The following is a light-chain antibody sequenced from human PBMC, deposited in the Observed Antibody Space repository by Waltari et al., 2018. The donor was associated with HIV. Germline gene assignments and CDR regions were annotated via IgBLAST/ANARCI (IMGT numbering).Light chain of an antibody. CDR2: RNT. CDR1: NSNVGSND. CDR3: AVWDDNLGGPV. J-gene: IGLJ3*02. V-gene: IGLV1-47*01. Sequence: QSVLTQTPSASGTPGQRVTISCAGRNSNVGSNDVYWYQQLSGTTPKLLIYRNTQRPSGVPGRCSAAKSGTSAALVSSGLRSEDEGDYYCAVWDDNLGGPVFGGGTNLTVL.